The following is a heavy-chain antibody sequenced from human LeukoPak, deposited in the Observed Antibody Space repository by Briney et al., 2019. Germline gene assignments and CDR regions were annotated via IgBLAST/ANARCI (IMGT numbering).Heavy chain of an antibody. Sequence: SETLSLTCTVSGGSISSYYWSWIRQPPGKGLEWIGYIYYSGSTNYNPPLKSRVTISVDTSKNQFSLKLSSVTAADTAVYYCARDRYKISYYYYMDVWGKGTTVTISS. J-gene: IGHJ6*03. D-gene: IGHD5-24*01. CDR2: IYYSGST. CDR3: ARDRYKISYYYYMDV. V-gene: IGHV4-59*12. CDR1: GGSISSYY.